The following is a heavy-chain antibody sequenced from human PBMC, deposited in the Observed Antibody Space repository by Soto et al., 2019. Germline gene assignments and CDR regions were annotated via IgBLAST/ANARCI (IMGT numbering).Heavy chain of an antibody. J-gene: IGHJ4*02. D-gene: IGHD2-15*01. Sequence: GGSLRLSCAASGFTFSSYAMSWVRQAPGKGLEWVSAISGSGGSTYYADSVKGRFTISRDNSKNTLYLQMNSLRAEDTAVYYCAKGGDIVVVVATAASDYWGQGTLVTVSS. V-gene: IGHV3-23*01. CDR2: ISGSGGST. CDR3: AKGGDIVVVVATAASDY. CDR1: GFTFSSYA.